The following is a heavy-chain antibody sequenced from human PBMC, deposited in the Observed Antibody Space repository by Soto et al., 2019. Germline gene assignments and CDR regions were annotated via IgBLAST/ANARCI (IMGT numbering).Heavy chain of an antibody. D-gene: IGHD6-6*01. Sequence: SVKVSCKASGGTFSSYAIGWVRQAPGQGLEWMGGIIPIFGTANYAQKFQGRVTITADDSTSTAYMELSSLRSEDTAVYYCARTPEGSSSVNYYYYYCLDVWGQGTTVTVSS. J-gene: IGHJ6*02. V-gene: IGHV1-69*13. CDR3: ARTPEGSSSVNYYYYYCLDV. CDR2: IIPIFGTA. CDR1: GGTFSSYA.